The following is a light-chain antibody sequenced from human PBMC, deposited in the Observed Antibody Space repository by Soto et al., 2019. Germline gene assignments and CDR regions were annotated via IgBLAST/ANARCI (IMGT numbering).Light chain of an antibody. CDR2: GAS. V-gene: IGKV3-15*01. CDR3: QQYNNCRPWA. Sequence: MAQHSVTFSMTCGEGXTLSCRXSQSVGSNLAWYQQKPGQSPTLLIYGASIRSTGLPPRFSSRRSGTEFNLTISSMQAEDFAVSYCQQYNNCRPWAFIQRTKVEIK. CDR1: QSVGSN. J-gene: IGKJ1*01.